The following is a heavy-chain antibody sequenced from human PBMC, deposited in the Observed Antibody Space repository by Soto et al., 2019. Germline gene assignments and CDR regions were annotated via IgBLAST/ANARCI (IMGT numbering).Heavy chain of an antibody. V-gene: IGHV3-48*02. CDR2: ISSSSSTI. D-gene: IGHD2-2*01. CDR1: GFTFSSYS. Sequence: PGGSLRLSCAASGFTFSSYSMNWVRQAPGKGLEWVSYISSSSSTIYYADSVKGRFTISRDNAKNSLYLQMNSLRDEDTAVYYCARVIVVVPAAMEDYYYGMDVWGQGTTVTVS. J-gene: IGHJ6*02. CDR3: ARVIVVVPAAMEDYYYGMDV.